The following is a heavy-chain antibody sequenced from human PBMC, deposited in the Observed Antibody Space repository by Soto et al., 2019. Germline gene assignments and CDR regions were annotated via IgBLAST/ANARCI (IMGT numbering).Heavy chain of an antibody. Sequence: ASVKVSCKASGYSFSTYAMHWVRQAPGQSLEWMGWINGGTGQTKFSQRFQDRITITRDTSASTAYMELSSLRSEDTAVYFCARAATYDFWTGGYFDSWGQGTLVTVSS. D-gene: IGHD3-3*01. J-gene: IGHJ4*02. CDR1: GYSFSTYA. CDR2: INGGTGQT. CDR3: ARAATYDFWTGGYFDS. V-gene: IGHV1-3*01.